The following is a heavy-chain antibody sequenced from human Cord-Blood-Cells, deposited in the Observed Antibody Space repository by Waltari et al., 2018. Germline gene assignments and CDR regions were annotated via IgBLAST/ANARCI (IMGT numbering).Heavy chain of an antibody. CDR1: GGSISGSNW. Sequence: QVQLQESGPGLVKPSGTLSLTCAVSGGSISGSNWCSWVSQPTGKGLEWIGEIYHSVSTNYNPSLKSRVTISVDKSKNQFSLKLSSVTAADTAVYYCARVIKSSWYLVDYWGQGTLVTVSS. V-gene: IGHV4-4*02. D-gene: IGHD6-13*01. J-gene: IGHJ4*02. CDR3: ARVIKSSWYLVDY. CDR2: IYHSVST.